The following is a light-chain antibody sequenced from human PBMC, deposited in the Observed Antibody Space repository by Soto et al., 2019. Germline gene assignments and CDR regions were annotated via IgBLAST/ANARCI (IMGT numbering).Light chain of an antibody. CDR1: QSLVYSDGNSY. CDR2: QVS. J-gene: IGKJ5*01. CDR3: MKDTQSRT. V-gene: IGKV2-24*01. Sequence: DIVLTQTPLSSPVTLGQPASISCRSSQSLVYSDGNSYLSWLQQRPGQPLRLLIYQVSERFSGVPDRFSGSGAGTDFTLKISRVEPEDVGVYYCMKDTQSRTFGQGTRLEIK.